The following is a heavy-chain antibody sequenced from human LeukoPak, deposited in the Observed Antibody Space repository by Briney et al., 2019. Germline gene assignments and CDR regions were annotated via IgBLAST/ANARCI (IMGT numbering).Heavy chain of an antibody. CDR1: GYGFTGYY. CDR2: INPNSGAT. J-gene: IGHJ5*02. D-gene: IGHD1-26*01. CDR3: ARESAGANWFDP. V-gene: IGHV1-2*02. Sequence: ASVKVSCKASGYGFTGYYMNWVRQAPGQGGRWMGWINPNSGATNYAQKFQGRVTMTRDTSISTAYMELRRLRSDDTAVYYCARESAGANWFDPWGQGTLVTVSS.